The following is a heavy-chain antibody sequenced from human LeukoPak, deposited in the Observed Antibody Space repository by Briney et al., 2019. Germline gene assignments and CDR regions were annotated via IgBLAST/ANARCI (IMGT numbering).Heavy chain of an antibody. CDR3: AAGVGMVRGVYGMDV. V-gene: IGHV5-51*01. Sequence: GESLRISCKGSGYSFTSYWIGWVRQMPGKGLEWMGIIYPGDSDTRYSPSFQGQVTISADKSISTAYLQWSSLKASDTATYYCAAGVGMVRGVYGMDVWGKGTTVTVSS. CDR2: IYPGDSDT. D-gene: IGHD3-10*01. J-gene: IGHJ6*04. CDR1: GYSFTSYW.